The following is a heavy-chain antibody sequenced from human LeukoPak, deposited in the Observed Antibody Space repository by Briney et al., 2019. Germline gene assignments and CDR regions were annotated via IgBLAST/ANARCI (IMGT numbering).Heavy chain of an antibody. Sequence: PGGSLRLSCAASGFTFSSYAMSWVRQAPKKGLEWVSVISASGGSTNYADSVKGRVTISRDNAKNTLYLQMNSLRAEDTAVYYCATSSWYPYWGQGTLVTVSP. CDR2: ISASGGST. V-gene: IGHV3-23*01. J-gene: IGHJ4*02. D-gene: IGHD6-13*01. CDR1: GFTFSSYA. CDR3: ATSSWYPY.